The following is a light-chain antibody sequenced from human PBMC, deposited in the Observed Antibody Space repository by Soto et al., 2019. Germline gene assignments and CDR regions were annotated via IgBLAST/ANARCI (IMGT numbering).Light chain of an antibody. CDR2: TVS. V-gene: IGKV2-40*01. CDR3: QQANSFPLT. J-gene: IGKJ4*01. Sequence: DIVMTQTPLSLTVTPGEPASISCRSSQSLLDSDDGNTYLDWYLQKPGQSPQLLIYTVSNLQSGVPSRFSGSGSGTEFTLTISSLQPEDLATYYCQQANSFPLTFGGGTKVDIK. CDR1: QSLLDSDDGNTY.